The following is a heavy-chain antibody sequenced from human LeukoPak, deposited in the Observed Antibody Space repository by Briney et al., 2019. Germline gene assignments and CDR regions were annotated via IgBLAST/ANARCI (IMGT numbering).Heavy chain of an antibody. D-gene: IGHD1-20*01. CDR3: AEKTCLCGEDLHTWKSSSPMKLLLLHGCVDV. CDR2: ISPNSGGT. V-gene: IGHV1-2*02. J-gene: IGHJ6*04. CDR1: GYTFTDY. Sequence: ASVKVSCKASGYTFTDYLRLAPGQGLAWMGCISPNSGGTNFAQKFQGRVTITRDTSIRTAYMELSRLRSADTAVCDCAEKTCLCGEDLHTWKSSSPMKLLLLHGCVDVWGEGTTVTVSS.